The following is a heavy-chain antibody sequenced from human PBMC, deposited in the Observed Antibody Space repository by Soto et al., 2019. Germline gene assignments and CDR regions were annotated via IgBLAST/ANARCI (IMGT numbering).Heavy chain of an antibody. CDR2: ISSNSATI. D-gene: IGHD1-26*01. Sequence: EVHLVESGGGVVQPGGSLRLSCAASGFSFSMYSMNWVGQAPGKGLEWVSYISSNSATIYDTDSGRGRFTISRDNAKNSLYLQMNSLRDEDTAVYYCAREDILGTRSFDYWGQGTLVTVSS. V-gene: IGHV3-48*02. J-gene: IGHJ4*02. CDR1: GFSFSMYS. CDR3: AREDILGTRSFDY.